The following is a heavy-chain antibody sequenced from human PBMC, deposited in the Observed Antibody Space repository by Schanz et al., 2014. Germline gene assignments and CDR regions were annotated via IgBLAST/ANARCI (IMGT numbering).Heavy chain of an antibody. D-gene: IGHD3-3*01. V-gene: IGHV1-18*01. J-gene: IGHJ4*02. CDR2: ISVYNHNK. Sequence: QVHLVQSGAEVKRPGASVKVSCKASGYIFINSGISWVRQAPGQGLEWVGWISVYNHNKEYDQKFQGRVTMTTDTSTSTAYMALTDLRSDDTAVYYCARDRRFFDRDDLYYFDSWGQGTLVTVSS. CDR1: GYIFINSG. CDR3: ARDRRFFDRDDLYYFDS.